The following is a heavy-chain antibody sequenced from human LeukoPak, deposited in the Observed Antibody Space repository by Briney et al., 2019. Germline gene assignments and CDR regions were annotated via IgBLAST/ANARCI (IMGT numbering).Heavy chain of an antibody. Sequence: WASVKVSCKASGYTFTSYGISWVRQAPGQGLEWMGWISAYNCNTNCAQKLQGRVTMTTDTSTSTAYMELRSLRSDDTAVYYCARDGRPITIFGVAQTRGNWFDPWGQGTLVTVSS. CDR1: GYTFTSYG. D-gene: IGHD3-3*01. CDR3: ARDGRPITIFGVAQTRGNWFDP. CDR2: ISAYNCNT. J-gene: IGHJ5*02. V-gene: IGHV1-18*01.